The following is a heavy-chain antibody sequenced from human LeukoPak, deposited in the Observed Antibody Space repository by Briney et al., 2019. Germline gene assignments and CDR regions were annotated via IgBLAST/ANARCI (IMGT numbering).Heavy chain of an antibody. CDR2: IYHSGST. Sequence: SETLSLTCAVSGGSISSSNWWSWVRQPPGKGLEWIGEIYHSGSTNYNPSLKSRVTISVDKSKNQFSLKLSSVTAADTAVYYCARTPGIAVAGLDYWGQGTLVTVSS. V-gene: IGHV4-4*02. J-gene: IGHJ4*02. D-gene: IGHD6-19*01. CDR3: ARTPGIAVAGLDY. CDR1: GGSISSSNW.